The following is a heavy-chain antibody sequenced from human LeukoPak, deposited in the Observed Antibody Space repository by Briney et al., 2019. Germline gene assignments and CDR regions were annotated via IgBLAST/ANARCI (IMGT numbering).Heavy chain of an antibody. CDR2: IYYSGST. CDR1: GGSISSSSYY. V-gene: IGHV4-39*01. D-gene: IGHD3-22*01. Sequence: SETLSLTCTVSGGSISSSSYYWGWIRQPPGKGLEWIGSIYYSGSTYYNPSLKSRVTISVDTSKNQFSLKLSSVTAADTAVYYCARRGLLLGGAFDIWGQGTMVTVSS. CDR3: ARRGLLLGGAFDI. J-gene: IGHJ3*02.